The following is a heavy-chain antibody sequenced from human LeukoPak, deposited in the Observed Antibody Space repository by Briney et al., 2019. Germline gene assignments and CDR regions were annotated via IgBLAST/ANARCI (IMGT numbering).Heavy chain of an antibody. V-gene: IGHV3-30*02. J-gene: IGHJ4*02. CDR1: GFTFSSYG. CDR3: AKDLYYYGSGTPEY. Sequence: GGSLRLSCAAPGFTFSSYGMHWVRQAPGKGLEWVAFIRYVGSNKYYADSVEGRFAISRDNSKNTLYLQMNSLRAEDTAVYYCAKDLYYYGSGTPEYWGQGTLVTVSS. D-gene: IGHD3-10*01. CDR2: IRYVGSNK.